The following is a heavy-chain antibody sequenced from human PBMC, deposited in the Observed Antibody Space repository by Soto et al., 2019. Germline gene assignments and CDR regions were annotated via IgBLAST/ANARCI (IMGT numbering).Heavy chain of an antibody. V-gene: IGHV3-23*01. J-gene: IGHJ4*02. CDR2: ISGSGGST. D-gene: IGHD2-15*01. CDR1: GLTFSSYA. Sequence: GALRLSGAGSGLTFSSYAMRSVRQAKGKGLEWVSAISGSGGSTYYADSVKGRFTISRDNSKNTLYLQMNSLRAEDTAVYYCAKDYYTYCSGGSCYPFDYWGQGTLVTVSS. CDR3: AKDYYTYCSGGSCYPFDY.